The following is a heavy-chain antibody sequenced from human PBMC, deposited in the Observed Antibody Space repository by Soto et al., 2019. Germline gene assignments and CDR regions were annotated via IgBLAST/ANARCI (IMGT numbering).Heavy chain of an antibody. CDR1: GDSFNDYY. CDR3: ARESGGATATLDYYYFYMDV. J-gene: IGHJ6*03. CDR2: INPNGGGT. Sequence: VQLVQSGAEVKKPGASVKVSCKTSGDSFNDYYIHWVRQAPGQGLEWMGWINPNGGGTKYAQKWQGRVTVTRDTSMRTVYMELSSLRSDDTAVYYCARESGGATATLDYYYFYMDVWGKGTTVTVSS. V-gene: IGHV1-2*02. D-gene: IGHD5-12*01.